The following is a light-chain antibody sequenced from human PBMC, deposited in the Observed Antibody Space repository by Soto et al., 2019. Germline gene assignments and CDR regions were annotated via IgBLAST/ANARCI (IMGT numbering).Light chain of an antibody. J-gene: IGLJ1*01. Sequence: QSALTQPRSVSGSPGQSVTISCTGTSSDVGGYNFVSWYQQHPGKAPKLMIYDVSKRPSGVPDRCSGSKSGNTASLTISGLQAEDEADCCCCSYAGSCTWGFGTGTEVAVL. CDR1: SSDVGGYNF. CDR2: DVS. V-gene: IGLV2-11*01. CDR3: CSYAGSCTWG.